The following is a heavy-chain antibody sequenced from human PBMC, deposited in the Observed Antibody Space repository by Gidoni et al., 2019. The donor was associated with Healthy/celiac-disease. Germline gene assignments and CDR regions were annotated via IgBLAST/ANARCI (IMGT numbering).Heavy chain of an antibody. CDR1: GGSFSGYY. Sequence: VQLPQWGAEQLKPSEPLTLTSAVSGGSFSGYYWSWIRQPPGKWLEWIGEIKHSGSTNYNPSLKSRVTISVDTSKNQFSLKLSAVTAADTAVYFCARANSYNTAIIGYWGQGTLVIVSS. CDR3: ARANSYNTAIIGY. CDR2: IKHSGST. D-gene: IGHD5-18*01. J-gene: IGHJ4*02. V-gene: IGHV4-34*01.